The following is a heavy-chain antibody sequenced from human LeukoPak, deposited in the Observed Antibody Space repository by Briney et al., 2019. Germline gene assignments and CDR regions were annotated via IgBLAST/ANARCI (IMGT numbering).Heavy chain of an antibody. V-gene: IGHV3-23*01. D-gene: IGHD1-7*01. Sequence: GGSLGLSCAASGFIFSDYAMSWVRQTPGKGLEWVSAISGSGGNTYYADSVKGRFTISRDNSKNTLYLQMNSLRADDTAVYYCAKGITGTKNSWGQGTLVTVSS. CDR2: ISGSGGNT. CDR3: AKGITGTKNS. CDR1: GFIFSDYA. J-gene: IGHJ4*02.